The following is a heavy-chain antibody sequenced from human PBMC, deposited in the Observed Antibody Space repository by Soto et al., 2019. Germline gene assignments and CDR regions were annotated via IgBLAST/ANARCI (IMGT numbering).Heavy chain of an antibody. Sequence: ASVKVSCKASGYTFTSYGISWVRQAPGQGLEWMGWISAYNGNTNYAQKLQGRVKMTTDTSTSTAYMELRSLRSDDTAVYYCARGGSPPNWGNAFDIWGQGTMVTVSS. J-gene: IGHJ3*02. CDR3: ARGGSPPNWGNAFDI. CDR2: ISAYNGNT. D-gene: IGHD7-27*01. V-gene: IGHV1-18*01. CDR1: GYTFTSYG.